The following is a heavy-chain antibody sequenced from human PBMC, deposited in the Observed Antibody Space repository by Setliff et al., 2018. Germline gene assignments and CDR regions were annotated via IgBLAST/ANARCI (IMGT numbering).Heavy chain of an antibody. J-gene: IGHJ5*02. CDR2: IRSKAYGGTT. D-gene: IGHD2-2*01. V-gene: IGHV3-49*04. CDR3: TRRGSTSTNWFDP. CDR1: GFTFGDYA. Sequence: PGESLKISCTASGFTFGDYAMSWVRQAPGKGLEWVGFIRSKAYGGTTEYAASVKGRFTISRDDSKSIAYLQMNSLKNEDTAVYYCTRRGSTSTNWFDPWGQGTLVTVSS.